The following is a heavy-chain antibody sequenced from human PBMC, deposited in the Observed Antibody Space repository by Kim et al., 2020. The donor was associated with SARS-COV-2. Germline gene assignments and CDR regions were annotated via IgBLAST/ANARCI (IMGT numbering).Heavy chain of an antibody. V-gene: IGHV3-7*03. J-gene: IGHJ3*02. CDR3: ARGERPIVVVPGDAFDI. CDR1: GFTFSSYW. CDR2: IKQDGSEK. D-gene: IGHD2-2*01. Sequence: GGSLRLSCAASGFTFSSYWMSWVRQAPGKGLEWVANIKQDGSEKYYVDSVKGRFTISRDNAKNSLYLQMNSLRAEDTAVYYCARGERPIVVVPGDAFDIWGQGTMVTVSS.